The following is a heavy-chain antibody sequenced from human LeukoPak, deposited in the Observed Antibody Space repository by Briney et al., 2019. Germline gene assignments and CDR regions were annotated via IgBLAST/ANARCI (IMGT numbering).Heavy chain of an antibody. Sequence: SETLSLTCTVSGGSITSYYWGWIRQPPGKGLEWIGSIYYSGSTYYNPSLKSRVTISVDTSKNQFSLKLSSVTAADTAVYYCARQVSESSSGWYNFDYWGQGTLVTVSS. V-gene: IGHV4-39*01. CDR2: IYYSGST. CDR1: GGSITSYY. J-gene: IGHJ4*02. D-gene: IGHD6-19*01. CDR3: ARQVSESSSGWYNFDY.